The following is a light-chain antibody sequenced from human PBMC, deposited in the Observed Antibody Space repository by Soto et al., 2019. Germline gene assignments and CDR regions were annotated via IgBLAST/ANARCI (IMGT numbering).Light chain of an antibody. CDR3: QQSYSTLGIT. CDR2: AAS. J-gene: IGKJ5*01. CDR1: QSISSY. Sequence: DIQMTQSPSSLSASVGDRVTITCRASQSISSYLNWYQQRPGKAPKLLIYAASSLQSGVPSRFSGSGSGTDFTLTINSLQPEDFATYYCQQSYSTLGITFGQGTRLEIK. V-gene: IGKV1-39*01.